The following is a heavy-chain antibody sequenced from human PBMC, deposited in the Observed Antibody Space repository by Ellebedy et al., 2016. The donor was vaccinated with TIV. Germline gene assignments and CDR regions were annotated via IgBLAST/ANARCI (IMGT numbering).Heavy chain of an antibody. D-gene: IGHD6-19*01. Sequence: GGSLRLSCAASGFTFSAYWMSWVRQAPGKGLEWVANIKKDGSGGFFVDSVKGRFTISRDNAKNSLYLEMNSVRVEDSAIYYCARLAHDGWYGVDYWGQGTLVSVSS. J-gene: IGHJ4*02. CDR3: ARLAHDGWYGVDY. V-gene: IGHV3-7*03. CDR2: IKKDGSGG. CDR1: GFTFSAYW.